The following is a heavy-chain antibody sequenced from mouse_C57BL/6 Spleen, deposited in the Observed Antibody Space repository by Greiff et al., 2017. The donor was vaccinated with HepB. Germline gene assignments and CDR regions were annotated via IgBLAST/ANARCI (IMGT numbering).Heavy chain of an antibody. J-gene: IGHJ3*01. CDR3: ARGDYYGSPWFAY. V-gene: IGHV1-74*01. CDR1: GYTFTSYW. CDR2: IHPSDSDT. D-gene: IGHD1-1*01. Sequence: VQLQQSGAELVKPGASVKVSCKASGYTFTSYWMHWVKQRPGQGLEWIGRIHPSDSDTNYNQKFKGKATLTVDKSSSTAYMQLSSLTSEDSAVYYCARGDYYGSPWFAYWGQGTLVTVSA.